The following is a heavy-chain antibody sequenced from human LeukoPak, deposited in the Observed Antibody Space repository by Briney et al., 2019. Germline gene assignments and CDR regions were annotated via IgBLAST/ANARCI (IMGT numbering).Heavy chain of an antibody. D-gene: IGHD3-10*01. CDR3: ARARITMVRGGFYGMDV. CDR1: GGSVSSGSYY. V-gene: IGHV4-61*01. Sequence: PSETLSLTCTVSGGSVSSGSYYWSWIRQPPGKGLEWIGYIYYSGSTNYNPSLKSRVTISVDTSKYQFSLKLSSVTAADTAVYYCARARITMVRGGFYGMDVWGKGTTVTVSS. J-gene: IGHJ6*04. CDR2: IYYSGST.